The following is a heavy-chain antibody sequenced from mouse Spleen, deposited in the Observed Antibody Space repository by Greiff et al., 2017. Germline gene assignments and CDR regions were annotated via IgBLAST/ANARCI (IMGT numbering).Heavy chain of an antibody. CDR3: ARYDYDEGLFDY. D-gene: IGHD2-4*01. J-gene: IGHJ2*01. Sequence: VQLKESGPVLVKPGASVKMSCKASGYTFTDYYMNWVKQSHGKSLEWIGVINPYNGGTSYNQKFKGKATLTVDKSSSTAYMELNSLTSEDSAVYYCARYDYDEGLFDYWGQGTTLTVSS. V-gene: IGHV1-19*01. CDR2: INPYNGGT. CDR1: GYTFTDYY.